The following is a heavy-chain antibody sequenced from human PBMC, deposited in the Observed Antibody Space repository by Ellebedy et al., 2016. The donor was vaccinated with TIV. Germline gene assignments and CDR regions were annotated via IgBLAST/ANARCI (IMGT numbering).Heavy chain of an antibody. Sequence: PGGSLRLSCAASGFTFSSYSMNWVRQAPGKGLEWVSSISSSSSYIYYADSVKGRFTISRDNAKNSLYLQMNSLRAEDTAVYYCALLKDYDFWSGYYFSDYWGQGTLVTVSS. CDR3: ALLKDYDFWSGYYFSDY. CDR1: GFTFSSYS. D-gene: IGHD3-3*01. V-gene: IGHV3-21*01. CDR2: ISSSSSYI. J-gene: IGHJ4*02.